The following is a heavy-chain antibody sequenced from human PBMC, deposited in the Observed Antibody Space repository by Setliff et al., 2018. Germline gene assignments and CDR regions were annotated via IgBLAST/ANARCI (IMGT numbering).Heavy chain of an antibody. CDR3: GRGFSRIEGWGNWFDP. CDR2: IYDSGSS. J-gene: IGHJ5*02. CDR1: GGSVSNSGFF. D-gene: IGHD2-15*01. V-gene: IGHV4-39*01. Sequence: SETLSLTCTVSGGSVSNSGFFWGWLRQAPGKGLEWIGNIYDSGSSNYNASLKSRLIITRDTSKNQIPLKLTSVTAADTAVYSCGRGFSRIEGWGNWFDPWGQGILVTVSS.